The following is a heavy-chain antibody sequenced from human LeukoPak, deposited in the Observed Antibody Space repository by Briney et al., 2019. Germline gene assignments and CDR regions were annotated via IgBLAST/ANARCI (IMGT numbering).Heavy chain of an antibody. Sequence: GESLKISCKGSGNSFTSYWIGWVRQMPGKGLEWMGIIHPGDSDIRYSPSFQGQVTISADKSISTDYLQWSSLKASDTAMYYCARREYSSSEPFDYWGQGTLVTVSS. CDR2: IHPGDSDI. J-gene: IGHJ4*02. CDR3: ARREYSSSEPFDY. V-gene: IGHV5-51*01. D-gene: IGHD6-6*01. CDR1: GNSFTSYW.